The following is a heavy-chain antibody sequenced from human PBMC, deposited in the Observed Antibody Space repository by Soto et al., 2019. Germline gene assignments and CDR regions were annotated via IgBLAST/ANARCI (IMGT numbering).Heavy chain of an antibody. V-gene: IGHV3-23*01. J-gene: IGHJ5*02. CDR2: VSGSADNT. Sequence: PGGSLRLSCAASGFTFISYAMSWVRQAPGEGLEWVSTVSGSADNTYYADSVRGRFTISRDNSKNTLYLQMNSLRAEDTAVYYCAKDPQSSGWSYNWFDPWGQGTLVTVSS. D-gene: IGHD6-19*01. CDR3: AKDPQSSGWSYNWFDP. CDR1: GFTFISYA.